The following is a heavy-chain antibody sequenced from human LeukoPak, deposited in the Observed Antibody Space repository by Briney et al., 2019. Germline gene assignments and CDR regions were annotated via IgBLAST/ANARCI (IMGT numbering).Heavy chain of an antibody. CDR1: GGPFSSYA. CDR3: ARGQINYDSSGYYYGYFQH. V-gene: IGHV1-69*05. D-gene: IGHD3-22*01. Sequence: SVKVSCKASGGPFSSYAISWVRQAPGQGLEWMGGIIPIFGTANYAQKFQGRVTITTDESTSTAYMELSSLRSEDTAVYYCARGQINYDSSGYYYGYFQHWGQGTLVTVSS. J-gene: IGHJ1*01. CDR2: IIPIFGTA.